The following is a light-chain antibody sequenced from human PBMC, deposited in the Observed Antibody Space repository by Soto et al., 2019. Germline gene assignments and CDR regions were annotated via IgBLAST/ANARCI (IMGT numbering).Light chain of an antibody. V-gene: IGKV1-9*01. CDR3: QQFNGYPIT. CDR1: QGISSY. Sequence: DIPLTQSPSFLSASVGDRVTITCRASQGISSYLAWYQQKPGKAPKLLISAASTLQSGVPSRFSGSGSGTEFTLAISSLQPEDFATYYCQQFNGYPITFGQGTRLEIK. CDR2: AAS. J-gene: IGKJ5*01.